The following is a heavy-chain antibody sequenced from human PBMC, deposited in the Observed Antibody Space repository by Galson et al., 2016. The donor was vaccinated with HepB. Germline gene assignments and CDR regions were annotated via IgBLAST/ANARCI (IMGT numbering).Heavy chain of an antibody. V-gene: IGHV1-3*01. CDR2: INAGHGNT. Sequence: SVKVSCKASGYTFTSYVIHWVRQAPGQRLEWMGWINAGHGNTKYSQKSQGRVTITRDTSASTAYMELSSLRSEDTAMYYCARAIRGVLIGELDYWGQGTLVTVSS. D-gene: IGHD3-10*01. J-gene: IGHJ4*02. CDR3: ARAIRGVLIGELDY. CDR1: GYTFTSYV.